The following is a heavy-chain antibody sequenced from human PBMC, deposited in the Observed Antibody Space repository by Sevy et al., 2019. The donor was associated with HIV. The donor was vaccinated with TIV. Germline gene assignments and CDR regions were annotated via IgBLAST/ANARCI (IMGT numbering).Heavy chain of an antibody. V-gene: IGHV3-23*01. Sequence: GGSLRLSCAASGFTFRSYVMNWVRQAPGKGLEWVSCISGSGGNTYYADSVKGRFTISRDNSKNTLYLQMNSLRAEDTAVYSCAKDYYDGSGYYPQGAFDIWGQGTMVTVSS. J-gene: IGHJ3*02. D-gene: IGHD3-22*01. CDR1: GFTFRSYV. CDR2: ISGSGGNT. CDR3: AKDYYDGSGYYPQGAFDI.